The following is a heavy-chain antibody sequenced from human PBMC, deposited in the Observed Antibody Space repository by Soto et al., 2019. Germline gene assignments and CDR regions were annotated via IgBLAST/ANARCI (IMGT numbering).Heavy chain of an antibody. J-gene: IGHJ1*01. CDR2: ISHDESNK. Sequence: QVQLVESGGDVVQPGTSLRLSCAASGFTFSSYVMHWVRQAPDKGLEWVALISHDESNKAYPDSVKGRFTISRDNSKNILYLQMNSLRPEDTAVYYCAREDKSSGYAGTFQHWGQGTLVTVFS. V-gene: IGHV3-30-3*01. D-gene: IGHD3-22*01. CDR1: GFTFSSYV. CDR3: AREDKSSGYAGTFQH.